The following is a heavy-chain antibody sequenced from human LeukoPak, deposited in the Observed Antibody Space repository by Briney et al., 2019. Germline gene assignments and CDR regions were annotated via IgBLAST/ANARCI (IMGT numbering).Heavy chain of an antibody. CDR1: GGSITSSNW. CDR2: IYHSGST. J-gene: IGHJ4*02. CDR3: ARNAGNSDVDY. Sequence: SETLSLTCAVSGGSITSSNWWTWVRQPPGKGLEWIEEIYHSGSTNYNPSLKSRVTISVDKSNNQFSLKLNSVTAADTAVYYCARNAGNSDVDYWGQGTLVTVSS. D-gene: IGHD4-23*01. V-gene: IGHV4-4*02.